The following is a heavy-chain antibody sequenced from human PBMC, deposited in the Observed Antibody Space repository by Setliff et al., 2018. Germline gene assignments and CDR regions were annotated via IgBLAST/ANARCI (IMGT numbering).Heavy chain of an antibody. D-gene: IGHD1-26*01. CDR1: GYTFTGYY. J-gene: IGHJ4*02. Sequence: GASVKVSCKASGYTFTGYYMHWVRQAPGQGLEWMGRINPNSGGTNYAQKSQGRVTMTRDTSISTAYMELSRLRSDDTAVYYCAKDGVGAKYYFDYWGQGTLVTVSS. CDR3: AKDGVGAKYYFDY. V-gene: IGHV1-2*06. CDR2: INPNSGGT.